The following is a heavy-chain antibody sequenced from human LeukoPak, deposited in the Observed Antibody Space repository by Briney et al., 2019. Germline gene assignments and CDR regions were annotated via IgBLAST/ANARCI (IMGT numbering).Heavy chain of an antibody. J-gene: IGHJ6*02. V-gene: IGHV3-23*01. CDR1: VFTFRKQA. CDR2: ISGSGGTS. D-gene: IGHD3-3*01. Sequence: PGWSVRLSCAASVFTFRKQAMSWVRQAPGKALEGVAVISGSGGTSLYADSDKGRFAISRDNSKNTLYLQMNTLRAEDTAVYYCAKDLGYDFWSGYYTGYNYGMDVCGQGATVTVSS. CDR3: AKDLGYDFWSGYYTGYNYGMDV.